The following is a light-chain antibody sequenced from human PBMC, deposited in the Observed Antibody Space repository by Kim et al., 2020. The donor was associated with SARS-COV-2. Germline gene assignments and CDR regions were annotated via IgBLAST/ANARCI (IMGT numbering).Light chain of an antibody. Sequence: SYELTQPPSVSVAPGQTARITCGGNNIGSKSVHWYQQKPGQAPVLVIYCDSDRPSGIPERFSGSNSGNTATLTISRVEAGDEADYCCQVWDSSSEGVFGG. CDR3: QVWDSSSEGV. J-gene: IGLJ2*01. CDR2: CDS. CDR1: NIGSKS. V-gene: IGLV3-21*04.